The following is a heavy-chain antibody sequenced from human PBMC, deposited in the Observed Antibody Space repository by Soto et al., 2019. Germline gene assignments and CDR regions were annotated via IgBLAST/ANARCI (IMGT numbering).Heavy chain of an antibody. CDR3: AKSGNYDFWSGYLYYYYGMDV. J-gene: IGHJ6*02. CDR1: GFTFSSYG. V-gene: IGHV3-30*18. CDR2: ISYDGSNK. D-gene: IGHD3-3*01. Sequence: GGSLRLSCAASGFTFSSYGMHWVRQAPGKGLEWVAVISYDGSNKYYADSVKGRFTISRDNSKNTLYLQMNSLRAEDTAVYYCAKSGNYDFWSGYLYYYYGMDVWGQGTTVTVSS.